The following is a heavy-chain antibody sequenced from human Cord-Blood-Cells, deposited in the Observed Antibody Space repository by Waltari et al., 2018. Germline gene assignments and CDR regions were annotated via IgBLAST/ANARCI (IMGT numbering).Heavy chain of an antibody. CDR1: GGSFSGYY. CDR2: INHSGST. CDR3: AREGEYFQH. Sequence: QVQLQQWGAGLLKPSETLSLTCAADGGSFSGYYWGWIRQPPGKGLEWIGEINHSGSTNYNPSLKSRVTISVDTSKNQFSLKLSSVTAADTAVYYCAREGEYFQHWGQGTLVTVSS. V-gene: IGHV4-34*01. J-gene: IGHJ1*01.